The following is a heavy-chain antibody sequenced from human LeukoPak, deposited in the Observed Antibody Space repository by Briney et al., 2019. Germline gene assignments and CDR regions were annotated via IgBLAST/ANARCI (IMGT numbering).Heavy chain of an antibody. CDR3: ATGLTRYRSFDY. CDR2: FDPEDGET. Sequence: ASVKVSCKVSGYTLTDLSMHWVRQAPGKGLEWMGGFDPEDGETIYAQKFQGRVTMTEDTSTDTAYMELSSLRSEDTAVYYCATGLTRYRSFDYWGQGTLVTVSS. V-gene: IGHV1-24*01. CDR1: GYTLTDLS. D-gene: IGHD3-16*02. J-gene: IGHJ4*02.